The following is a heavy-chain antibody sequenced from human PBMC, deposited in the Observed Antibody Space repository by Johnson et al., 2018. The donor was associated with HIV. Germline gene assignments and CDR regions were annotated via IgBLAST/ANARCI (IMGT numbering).Heavy chain of an antibody. D-gene: IGHD6-13*01. V-gene: IGHV3-53*01. J-gene: IGHJ3*02. CDR2: IYSGGST. CDR3: AFEEPYSAAAGIDAFDI. Sequence: MLLVESGGGLIQPGGSLRLSCAASGFTVSSNYMSWVRQAPGKGLEWVSVIYSGGSTYYADSVKGRFTISSDNSKNTLYLQMNSRRAEDTAVYYFAFEEPYSAAAGIDAFDIWGQGTMVTVSS. CDR1: GFTVSSNY.